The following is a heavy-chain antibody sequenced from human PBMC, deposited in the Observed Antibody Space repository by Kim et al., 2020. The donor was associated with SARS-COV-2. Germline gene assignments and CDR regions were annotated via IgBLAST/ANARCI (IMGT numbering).Heavy chain of an antibody. V-gene: IGHV3-7*01. Sequence: YVDTVKGRVTMSRDTDKNSLYLQMSSLRTEDTAIYYCAALDSVQVPGGIWGQGTLVTVSS. D-gene: IGHD3-10*01. CDR3: AALDSVQVPGGI. J-gene: IGHJ4*02.